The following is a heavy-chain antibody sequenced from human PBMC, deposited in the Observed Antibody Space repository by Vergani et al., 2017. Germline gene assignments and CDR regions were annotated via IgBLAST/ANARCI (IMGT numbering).Heavy chain of an antibody. J-gene: IGHJ5*02. V-gene: IGHV3-7*03. CDR1: GFTFSSYW. CDR3: ASLDPSWYSSSWYRNNWFDP. D-gene: IGHD6-13*01. Sequence: EVQLLESGGGLVQPGGSLRLSCAASGFTFSSYWMSWVRQAPGKGLEWVANIKQDGSEKYYVDSVKGRFTISRDNAKNSLYLQMNSLRAEDTAVYYCASLDPSWYSSSWYRNNWFDPWGQGTLVTVSS. CDR2: IKQDGSEK.